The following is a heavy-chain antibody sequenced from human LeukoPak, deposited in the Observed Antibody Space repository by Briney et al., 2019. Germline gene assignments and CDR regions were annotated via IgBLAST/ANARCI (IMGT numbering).Heavy chain of an antibody. CDR3: AREVARDNYYDSSGYSFMGPENDY. CDR1: GYTFTGYY. V-gene: IGHV1-2*02. D-gene: IGHD3-22*01. J-gene: IGHJ4*02. CDR2: INPNSGGT. Sequence: ASVKVSCKASGYTFTGYYMHWVRQAPGQGLEWMGWINPNSGGTNYAQKFQGRATMTRDTSISTAYMELSRLRSDDTAVYYCAREVARDNYYDSSGYSFMGPENDYWGQGTLVTVSS.